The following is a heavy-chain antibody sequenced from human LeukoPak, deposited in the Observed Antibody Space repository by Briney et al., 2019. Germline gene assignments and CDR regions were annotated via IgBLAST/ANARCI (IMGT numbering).Heavy chain of an antibody. CDR1: GYTFTTYA. D-gene: IGHD3-10*01. J-gene: IGHJ6*02. CDR2: INGGNGNT. CDR3: ARDEIEELLTGWGGMDV. V-gene: IGHV1-3*01. Sequence: ASVKVSCKASGYTFTTYAMHWVRQAPGQRLEWMGWINGGNGNTKYSQKFQGRVTISRDTSASTAYMELSRLRSEDTAVYYCARDEIEELLTGWGGMDVWGQGTTVTVSS.